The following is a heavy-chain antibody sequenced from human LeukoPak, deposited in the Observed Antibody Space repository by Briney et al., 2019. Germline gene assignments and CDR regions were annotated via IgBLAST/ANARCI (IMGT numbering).Heavy chain of an antibody. CDR1: GFNFWNFV. J-gene: IGHJ6*03. Sequence: GGSLRLSCATSGFNFWNFVVNWVRQAPGKGLEWVSAISGEGAKTYYRDSVKGRFTISTDSGDNTVYLEMNNPTVEDTAVYYCAKTQNWNYISYYYYYMDVWGKGTAVTVSS. V-gene: IGHV3-23*01. CDR3: AKTQNWNYISYYYYYMDV. D-gene: IGHD1-7*01. CDR2: ISGEGAKT.